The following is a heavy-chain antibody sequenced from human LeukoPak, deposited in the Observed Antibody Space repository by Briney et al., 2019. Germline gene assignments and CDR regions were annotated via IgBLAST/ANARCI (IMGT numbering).Heavy chain of an antibody. D-gene: IGHD2-15*01. CDR1: GGSISSYY. Sequence: SETLSLTCTVSGGSISSYYWSWIRQPPGKRLEWIGYIYYSGSTNYNPSLKSRVTISVDTSKNQFSLKLSSVTAADTAVYYCARLGGGGGNSDYWGQGTLVTVSS. J-gene: IGHJ4*02. CDR2: IYYSGST. V-gene: IGHV4-59*08. CDR3: ARLGGGGGNSDY.